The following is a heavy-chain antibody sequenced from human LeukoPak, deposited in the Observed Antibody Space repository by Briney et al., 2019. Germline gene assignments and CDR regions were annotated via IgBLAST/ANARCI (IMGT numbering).Heavy chain of an antibody. J-gene: IGHJ4*02. D-gene: IGHD6-13*01. CDR3: ARADSSSWHGQYYFDY. CDR1: GFTFSSYW. Sequence: GGSLRLSCAASGFTFSSYWMHWVRQAPGKGLVWVSRINSDGSNTNYADSVKGRFTISRDNAKNTLYLQMNSLRAEDTAVYYCARADSSSWHGQYYFDYWGQGTLVTVSS. CDR2: INSDGSNT. V-gene: IGHV3-74*01.